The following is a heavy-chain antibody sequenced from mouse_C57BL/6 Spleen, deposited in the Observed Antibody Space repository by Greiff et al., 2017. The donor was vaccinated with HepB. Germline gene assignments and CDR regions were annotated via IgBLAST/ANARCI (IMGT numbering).Heavy chain of an antibody. CDR3: ARQGDSSGYRYAMDY. D-gene: IGHD3-2*02. CDR2: IWSDGST. Sequence: VMLVESGPGLVAPSQSLSITCTVSGFSLTSYGVHWVRQPPGKGLEWLVVIWSDGSTTYNSALKSRLSISKDNSKSQVFLKMNRLQTDDTAMYYCARQGDSSGYRYAMDYWGQGTSVTVSS. CDR1: GFSLTSYG. J-gene: IGHJ4*01. V-gene: IGHV2-6-1*01.